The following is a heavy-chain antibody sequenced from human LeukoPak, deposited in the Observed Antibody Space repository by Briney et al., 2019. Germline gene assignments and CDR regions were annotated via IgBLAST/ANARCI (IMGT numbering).Heavy chain of an antibody. V-gene: IGHV4-34*01. CDR1: GGSFSGYY. Sequence: SETLSLTCAVYGGSFSGYYWSWIRQPPGKGLEWIGEINHSGSTNYNPSLKSRVTISVDTSKNQFPLKLSSVTAADTAVYYCARGLRIAANSLPHYFDYWGQGTLVTVSS. CDR2: INHSGST. J-gene: IGHJ4*02. D-gene: IGHD6-13*01. CDR3: ARGLRIAANSLPHYFDY.